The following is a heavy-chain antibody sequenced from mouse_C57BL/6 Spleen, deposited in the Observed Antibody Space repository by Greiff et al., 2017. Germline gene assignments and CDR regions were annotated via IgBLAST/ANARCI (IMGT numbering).Heavy chain of an antibody. J-gene: IGHJ3*01. CDR1: GYTFTDYY. CDR3: ASPIYYDYAY. V-gene: IGHV1-26*01. CDR2: INPNNGGT. D-gene: IGHD2-4*01. Sequence: VQLQQSGPELVKPGASVKISCKASGYTFTDYYMNWVKQSHGKSLEWIGDINPNNGGTRYNQKFKGKATLTVDKSSSTAYMELRSLTSEDSAVYYCASPIYYDYAYWGQGTLVTVSA.